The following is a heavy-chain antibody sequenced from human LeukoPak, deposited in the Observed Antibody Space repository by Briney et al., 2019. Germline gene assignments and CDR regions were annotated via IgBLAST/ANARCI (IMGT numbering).Heavy chain of an antibody. CDR3: AREGFLDAFDI. CDR2: ISYDASNE. CDR1: GFTFSSYA. Sequence: PGGSLRLPCAASGFTFSSYAMHWVRQAPGKGLEWVAAISYDASNEYYTDSVRGRFTISRDNSKNTMYLQLNSLRAEDTAVYYCAREGFLDAFDIWGQGTLVTVSS. V-gene: IGHV3-30-3*01. J-gene: IGHJ3*02.